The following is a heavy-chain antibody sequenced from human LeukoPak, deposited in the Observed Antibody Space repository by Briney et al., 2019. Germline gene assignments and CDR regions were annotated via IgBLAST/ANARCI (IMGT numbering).Heavy chain of an antibody. D-gene: IGHD3-3*01. CDR1: GGSIGSYY. CDR2: IYYSGST. V-gene: IGHV4-59*01. CDR3: ARTRRVDY. J-gene: IGHJ4*02. Sequence: SETLSLTCTVSGGSIGSYYWSWIRQPPGKGLEWIGYIYYSGSTNYNPSLKSRVTISVDTSKNQFSLKLSSVTAADTAVYYCARTRRVDYWGQGTLVTVSS.